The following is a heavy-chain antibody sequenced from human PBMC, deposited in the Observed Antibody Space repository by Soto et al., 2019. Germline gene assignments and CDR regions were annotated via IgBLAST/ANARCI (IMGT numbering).Heavy chain of an antibody. CDR2: ISSSSSYI. CDR1: GFTFSSYS. Sequence: GGSLRLSCAASGFTFSSYSMNWVRQAPGKGLEWVSSISSSSSYIYYADSVKGRFTISRDNAKNSLYLQMNSLRAEDTAVYYCARDRRVRATVWFDPWGQGTLVTVSS. J-gene: IGHJ5*02. V-gene: IGHV3-21*01. D-gene: IGHD1-26*01. CDR3: ARDRRVRATVWFDP.